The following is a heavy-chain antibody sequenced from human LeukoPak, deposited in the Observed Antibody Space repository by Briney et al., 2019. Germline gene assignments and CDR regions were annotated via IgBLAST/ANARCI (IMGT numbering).Heavy chain of an antibody. J-gene: IGHJ4*02. CDR1: GVTFSSYS. D-gene: IGHD3-10*01. V-gene: IGHV3-48*01. Sequence: GGSLRLSCAASGVTFSSYSRNWLRQAPGKGLEWVSYISSSSSTIYYADSVKGRFTISRDNATNSLYLQMNSLRAEDTAVDYCARAARVRGANPMVYYFDYRGQGTLVTVSS. CDR2: ISSSSSTI. CDR3: ARAARVRGANPMVYYFDY.